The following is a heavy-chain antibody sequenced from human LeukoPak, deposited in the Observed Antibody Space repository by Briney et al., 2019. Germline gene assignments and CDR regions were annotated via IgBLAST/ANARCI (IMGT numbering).Heavy chain of an antibody. D-gene: IGHD3-3*01. CDR1: GGSISSGGYY. CDR3: ARGLGNYYDFWSGFGMDV. CDR2: IHYSGST. Sequence: SETLSPTCTVSGGSISSGGYYWSWIRQHPGKGLEWIGYIHYSGSTYYNPSLKSRVTISVDTSKNQFSLKLSSVTAADTAVYYCARGLGNYYDFWSGFGMDVWGQGTTVTVSS. V-gene: IGHV4-31*03. J-gene: IGHJ6*02.